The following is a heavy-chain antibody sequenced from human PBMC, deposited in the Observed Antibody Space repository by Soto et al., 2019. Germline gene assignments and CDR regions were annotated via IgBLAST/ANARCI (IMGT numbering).Heavy chain of an antibody. D-gene: IGHD5-12*01. V-gene: IGHV1-69*01. CDR3: ARGGVDVVATSAFDY. CDR1: GGTFNNYA. CDR2: IIPIIGTA. J-gene: IGHJ4*02. Sequence: QVQLVQSGAEVKKPGSSVKVSCKASGGTFNNYAISWVRQAPGQGLEWMGGIIPIIGTADNAHKFQGRLAISADESTGTTFMELSSLRSEDTALYYCARGGVDVVATSAFDYWGQGTLVTVSS.